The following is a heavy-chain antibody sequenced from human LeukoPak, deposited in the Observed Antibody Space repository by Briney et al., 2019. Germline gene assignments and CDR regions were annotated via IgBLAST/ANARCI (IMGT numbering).Heavy chain of an antibody. Sequence: SETLSLTCTVSGGSISSYYWSWIRQPPGKGLEWIGYIYYSGSTNYNPSLKSRVTISVDTSKNQFSLKLSSVTAADTAVYYCARARGYSYGSFDYWGQGTLVTVSS. J-gene: IGHJ4*02. CDR1: GGSISSYY. D-gene: IGHD5-18*01. V-gene: IGHV4-59*08. CDR3: ARARGYSYGSFDY. CDR2: IYYSGST.